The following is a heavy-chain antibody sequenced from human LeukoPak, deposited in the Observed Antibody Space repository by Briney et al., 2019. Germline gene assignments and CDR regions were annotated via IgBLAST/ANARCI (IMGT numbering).Heavy chain of an antibody. CDR2: ISSSSSYI. J-gene: IGHJ4*02. CDR3: ARDQGYSGYDVWDY. Sequence: NPGGSLRLSCAASGFTFSSYSMNWVRQAPGKGLEWVSSISSSSSYIYYADSVKGRFTISRDNAKNSLYLQMNNLRAEDTAVYYCARDQGYSGYDVWDYWGQGTLVTVSS. CDR1: GFTFSSYS. V-gene: IGHV3-21*01. D-gene: IGHD5-12*01.